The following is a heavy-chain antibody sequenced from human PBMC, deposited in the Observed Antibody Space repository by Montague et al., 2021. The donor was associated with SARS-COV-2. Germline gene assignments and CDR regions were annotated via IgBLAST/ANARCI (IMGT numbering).Heavy chain of an antibody. CDR3: ARVLSHRAIFGVVIINGMDV. CDR2: IYYSGST. D-gene: IGHD3-3*01. Sequence: TRSLTCTVSGGSISSGGYYWSWIRQPPGKGLEWIGYIYYSGSTYYNPSLKSRVTISVDTSKNQFSLKLSSVTAADTAVYYCARVLSHRAIFGVVIINGMDVWGQGTRVTVSS. V-gene: IGHV4-31*03. CDR1: GGSISSGGYY. J-gene: IGHJ6*02.